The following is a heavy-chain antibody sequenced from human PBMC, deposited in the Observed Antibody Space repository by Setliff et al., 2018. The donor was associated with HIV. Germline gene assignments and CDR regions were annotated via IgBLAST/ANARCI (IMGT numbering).Heavy chain of an antibody. CDR1: GGSFSGYY. Sequence: TLSLTCAVYGGSFSGYYWSWIRQPPGKGLGWIGEINHSGSTNYNPSLKSRVTISVDTSKNQFSLRLNSVTAADTAVYYCASDISPDDGYNRLHYFDYWGQGTLVTVSS. D-gene: IGHD5-12*01. CDR3: ASDISPDDGYNRLHYFDY. V-gene: IGHV4-34*01. J-gene: IGHJ4*02. CDR2: INHSGST.